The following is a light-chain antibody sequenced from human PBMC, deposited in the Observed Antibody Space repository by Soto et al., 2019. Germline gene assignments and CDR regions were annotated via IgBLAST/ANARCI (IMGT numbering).Light chain of an antibody. Sequence: DIQMTQSPSFLSASVGDRVTITCRASQAISNYLNWYQQRPGKAPNLLIFGAKTLQSGVPSRFSGSGYGTDFTLTISSLQPDDFATYFCQQYHTDSRTWAFGQGTKVDIK. CDR1: QAISNY. V-gene: IGKV1-39*02. CDR2: GAK. J-gene: IGKJ1*01. CDR3: QQYHTDSRTWA.